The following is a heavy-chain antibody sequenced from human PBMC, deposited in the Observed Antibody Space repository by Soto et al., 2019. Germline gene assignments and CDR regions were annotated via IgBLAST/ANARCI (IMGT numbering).Heavy chain of an antibody. J-gene: IGHJ4*02. D-gene: IGHD4-17*01. V-gene: IGHV1-18*01. Sequence: QVQLVQSGAEVKKPGASVKVSCKASGYTFTTYGIDWVRQAPGQGLEWMGWNSGYNGNTNYAQKLQGRVTMTSDTSTNTDYMELRSLRSDDTAVYYCAREYGNYGPDYWGQGTLVTVSS. CDR2: NSGYNGNT. CDR3: AREYGNYGPDY. CDR1: GYTFTTYG.